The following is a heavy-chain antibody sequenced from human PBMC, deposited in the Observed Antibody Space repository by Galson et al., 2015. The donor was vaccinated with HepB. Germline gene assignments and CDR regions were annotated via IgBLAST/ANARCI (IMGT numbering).Heavy chain of an antibody. CDR3: ARGGNTAHYYYYYMDV. D-gene: IGHD5-18*01. V-gene: IGHV1-69-2*01. CDR2: VDPEDGET. CDR1: GYTFTDYY. J-gene: IGHJ6*03. Sequence: VKVSCKVSGYTFTDYYMHWVQQAPGKGLEWMGLVDPEDGETIYAEKFQGRVTITADTSTDTAYMELSSLRSEDTAVYYCARGGNTAHYYYYYMDVWGKGTTVTVSS.